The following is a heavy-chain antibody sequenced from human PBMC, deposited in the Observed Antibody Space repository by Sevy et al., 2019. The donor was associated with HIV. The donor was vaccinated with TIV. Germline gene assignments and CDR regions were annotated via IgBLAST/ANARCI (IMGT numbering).Heavy chain of an antibody. Sequence: GGSLRLSCAASGFTFSNAWMSWVRQSPGKGLEWVGRIRSKAGGGTTDYATIGKGKFTISRDDSRDILYLQLNSLETGDTAVYYCTTDHRRDGIVVVPFEYWGQGTLVTVSS. CDR3: TTDHRRDGIVVVPFEY. CDR2: IRSKAGGGTT. D-gene: IGHD2-15*01. V-gene: IGHV3-15*01. CDR1: GFTFSNAW. J-gene: IGHJ4*02.